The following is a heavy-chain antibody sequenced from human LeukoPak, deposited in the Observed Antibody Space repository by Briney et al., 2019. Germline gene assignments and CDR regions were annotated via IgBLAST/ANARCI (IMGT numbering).Heavy chain of an antibody. Sequence: PGGSLRLSCAASGFTFSSYSMNWVRQAPGKGLEWVSYISSSGSTIYYADSVKGRFTISGDNAKNSLYLQMNSLRAEDTAVFYCAELGITMIGGVWGKGTTLTISS. CDR2: ISSSGSTI. CDR3: AELGITMIGGV. V-gene: IGHV3-48*04. CDR1: GFTFSSYS. J-gene: IGHJ6*04. D-gene: IGHD3-10*02.